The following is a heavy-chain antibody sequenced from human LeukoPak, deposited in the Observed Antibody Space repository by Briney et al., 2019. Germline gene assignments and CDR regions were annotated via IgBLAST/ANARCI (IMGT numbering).Heavy chain of an antibody. Sequence: ASVKVSCKASGYTFTTYYMHWVRQAPGQGLEWMGIINPRSGSTDYAHNLQGRVTMTRDTSTSTVYMELSSLRSEDTAVYYCARASPIATLPAPLDYWGQGTLVTVSS. V-gene: IGHV1-46*04. CDR3: ARASPIATLPAPLDY. CDR2: INPRSGST. D-gene: IGHD6-6*01. J-gene: IGHJ4*02. CDR1: GYTFTTYY.